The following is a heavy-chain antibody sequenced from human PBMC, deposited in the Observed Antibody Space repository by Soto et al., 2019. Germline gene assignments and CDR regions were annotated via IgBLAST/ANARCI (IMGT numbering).Heavy chain of an antibody. CDR3: ARHPGLAAAGTGYYYGMDV. D-gene: IGHD6-13*01. CDR1: GGSISSSKYY. Sequence: SETLSLTCTVSGGSISSSKYYWGWIRQAPGKGLEWIASIYYSGSTYYNPSLKSRVTISVDTSKNQFSLNLSSVTAADTAVYYCARHPGLAAAGTGYYYGMDVWGQGTTVTVSS. J-gene: IGHJ6*02. CDR2: IYYSGST. V-gene: IGHV4-39*01.